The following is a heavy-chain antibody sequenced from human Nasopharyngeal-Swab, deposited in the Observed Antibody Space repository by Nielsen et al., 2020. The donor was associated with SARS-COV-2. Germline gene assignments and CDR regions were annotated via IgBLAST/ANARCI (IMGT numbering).Heavy chain of an antibody. V-gene: IGHV3-33*01. Sequence: WIRQPPGKGLEWVAVIWYDGSNKYYADSVKGRFTISRDNSKNTPYLQMNSLRAEDTAVYYCAREILGAAAGSYYYYYYGMDVWGQGTTVTVSS. D-gene: IGHD6-13*01. J-gene: IGHJ6*02. CDR2: IWYDGSNK. CDR3: AREILGAAAGSYYYYYYGMDV.